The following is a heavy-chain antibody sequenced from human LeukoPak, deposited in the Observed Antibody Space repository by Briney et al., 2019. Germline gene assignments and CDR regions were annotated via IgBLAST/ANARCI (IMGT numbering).Heavy chain of an antibody. CDR3: AKDTGYCSSTSCPNWFDP. Sequence: PGGSLRLSCAASGFTFSRSSMNWVRQAPGKGLEWVAVISYDGSNKYYADSVKGRFTISRDNSKNTLYLQMNSLRAEDTAVYYCAKDTGYCSSTSCPNWFDPWGQGTLVTVSS. CDR1: GFTFSRSS. V-gene: IGHV3-30*18. CDR2: ISYDGSNK. J-gene: IGHJ5*02. D-gene: IGHD2-2*01.